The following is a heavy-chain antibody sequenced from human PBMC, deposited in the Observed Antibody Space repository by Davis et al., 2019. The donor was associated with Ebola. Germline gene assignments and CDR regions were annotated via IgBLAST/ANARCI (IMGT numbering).Heavy chain of an antibody. CDR1: GFTFSRYA. Sequence: GGSLRLSCAASGFTFSRYAMHWVRQAPGKGLEWVSIISYDGSNKDYADAVKGRFTISRDNSKNTLYLQMNSLRVEDTAVYYCVRSLGAPGYWGQGTLVTVSS. CDR2: ISYDGSNK. D-gene: IGHD1-26*01. V-gene: IGHV3-30*04. CDR3: VRSLGAPGY. J-gene: IGHJ4*02.